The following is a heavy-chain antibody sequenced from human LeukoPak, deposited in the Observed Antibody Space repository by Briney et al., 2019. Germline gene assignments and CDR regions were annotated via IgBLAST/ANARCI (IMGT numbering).Heavy chain of an antibody. D-gene: IGHD5-24*01. CDR1: GFTFSSYA. CDR3: ARERPIITYFDY. Sequence: GGSLRLSCAAFGFTFSSYAMSWVRQAPGKGLEWVAVVWSDGTNKYYADSVKGRFTISRDNSKNTLSLQMNSLRAEDTAVYYCARERPIITYFDYWGQGALVTVSS. J-gene: IGHJ4*02. V-gene: IGHV3-33*08. CDR2: VWSDGTNK.